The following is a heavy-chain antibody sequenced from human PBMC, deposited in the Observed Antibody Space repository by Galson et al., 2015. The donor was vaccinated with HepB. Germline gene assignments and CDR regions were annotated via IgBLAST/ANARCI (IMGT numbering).Heavy chain of an antibody. V-gene: IGHV4-34*01. J-gene: IGHJ4*02. D-gene: IGHD3-10*01. CDR1: GGSFSGYY. Sequence: ETLSLTCAVYGGSFSGYYWSWIRQPPGKGLEWIGEINHSGSTNYNPSLKSRVTISVDTSKNQFSLKLSSVTAADTAVYYCASIAPITMVRGVRSGRRPVDYWGQGTLVTVSS. CDR2: INHSGST. CDR3: ASIAPITMVRGVRSGRRPVDY.